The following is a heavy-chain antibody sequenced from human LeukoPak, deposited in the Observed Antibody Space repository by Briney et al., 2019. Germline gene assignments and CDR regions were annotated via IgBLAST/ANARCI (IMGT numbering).Heavy chain of an antibody. D-gene: IGHD3-22*01. J-gene: IGHJ4*02. V-gene: IGHV1-69*05. CDR2: IIPIFGTA. CDR3: GREPVPRSSGLQY. Sequence: SVKVSCKASGITFSYCTISWVRQAPGQGLEWMGRIIPIFGTADYAQKFQGRVTMTTDESTNTAYMELSSLRSEDTAVYYCGREPVPRSSGLQYWGQGTLVTVSS. CDR1: GITFSYCT.